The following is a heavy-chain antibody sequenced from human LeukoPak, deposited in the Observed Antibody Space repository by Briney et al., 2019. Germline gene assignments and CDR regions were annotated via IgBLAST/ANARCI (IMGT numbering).Heavy chain of an antibody. D-gene: IGHD3-3*01. J-gene: IGHJ4*02. CDR3: AKDYYDFWSGYYTAFDY. CDR1: GYTFTSYG. Sequence: ASVKVSCKASGYTFTSYGISWVRQAPGQGLEWMGWISAYNGNTNYAQKLQGRVTMTTDTSTSTAYMELRSLRSDDTAVYYCAKDYYDFWSGYYTAFDYWGQGTLVTVSS. V-gene: IGHV1-18*01. CDR2: ISAYNGNT.